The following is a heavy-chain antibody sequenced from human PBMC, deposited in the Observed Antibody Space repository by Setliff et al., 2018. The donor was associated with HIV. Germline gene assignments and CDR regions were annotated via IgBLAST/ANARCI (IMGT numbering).Heavy chain of an antibody. J-gene: IGHJ4*02. D-gene: IGHD6-19*01. Sequence: ASVKVSCKVSGYTLTELSIHWVRQAPGKGLEWMGGFDPEDDETVYAQKFQGRVTMTEDTSTDTAYMELSSLTSEDTAMYYCARAQRAVAGTGDYWGQGTLVTVSS. V-gene: IGHV1-24*01. CDR3: ARAQRAVAGTGDY. CDR1: GYTLTELS. CDR2: FDPEDDET.